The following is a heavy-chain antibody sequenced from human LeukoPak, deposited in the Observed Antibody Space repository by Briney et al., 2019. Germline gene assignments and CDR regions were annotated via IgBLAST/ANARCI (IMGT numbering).Heavy chain of an antibody. CDR3: AKDIRSQYLYYFDY. J-gene: IGHJ4*02. CDR2: IWHDASHT. Sequence: PGGSLRLSCAASGFSFSTYAVHWVRQAPGKGLEWVALIWHDASHTFYTDSVKGRFTISRDNSKNTVYLQMNSLRAEDTAVYYCAKDIRSQYLYYFDYWGQGTLVTVSS. V-gene: IGHV3-33*06. D-gene: IGHD1-26*01. CDR1: GFSFSTYA.